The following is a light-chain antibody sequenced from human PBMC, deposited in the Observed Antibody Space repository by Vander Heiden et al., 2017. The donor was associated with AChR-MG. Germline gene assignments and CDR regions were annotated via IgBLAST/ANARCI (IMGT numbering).Light chain of an antibody. CDR1: SSDVGSYNH. CDR3: CSYAGSSTGV. V-gene: IGLV2-23*01. CDR2: EGS. J-gene: IGLJ2*01. Sequence: QSALTQPASVSGSPGQSITISCTGTSSDVGSYNHVSWYQQYPGKAPKVIIYEGSKRTAGISNRFSGSKSGNTASLTISGRQAEDEADYYCCSYAGSSTGVFGGGTKLTGL.